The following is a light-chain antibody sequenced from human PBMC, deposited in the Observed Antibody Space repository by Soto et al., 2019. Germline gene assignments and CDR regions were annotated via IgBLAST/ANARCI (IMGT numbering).Light chain of an antibody. Sequence: DIQMTQSPSSLSASVGDRVTITCRASQSISSYLNWYQQKPGKAPKLLIYAASSLQGGVPSRFSGSGSGTDFTLTISSLQPEDFATYSCQQTYTTPETFGQGTKVDIK. V-gene: IGKV1-39*01. J-gene: IGKJ1*01. CDR3: QQTYTTPET. CDR2: AAS. CDR1: QSISSY.